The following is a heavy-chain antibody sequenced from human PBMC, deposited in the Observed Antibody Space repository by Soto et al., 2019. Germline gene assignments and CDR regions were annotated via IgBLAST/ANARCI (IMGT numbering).Heavy chain of an antibody. V-gene: IGHV4-31*02. D-gene: IGHD2-15*01. CDR1: GGSISSGGYY. J-gene: IGHJ5*02. CDR3: ARDRTREISFDP. CDR2: IYYSGST. Sequence: SSETLSLTCTVSGGSISSGGYYWSWIRQHPGKGLEWIGYIYYSGSTYYNPSLKSRVTISVDTSKNQFSLKLSSVTAADTAVYYCARDRTREISFDPWGQGTLVTVSS.